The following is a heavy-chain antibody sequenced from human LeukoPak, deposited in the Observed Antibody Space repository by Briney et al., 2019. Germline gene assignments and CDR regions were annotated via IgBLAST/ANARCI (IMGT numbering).Heavy chain of an antibody. CDR2: ISSSGSTI. CDR1: GFTFSDYY. D-gene: IGHD3-10*01. CDR3: ARRRGAMYYMDV. J-gene: IGHJ6*03. Sequence: GGSLRLSCAASGFTFSDYYMSWIRQAPGKGLEWVSYISSSGSTIYCADSVKGRFTISRDNAKNSLYLQINSLRAEDTAVYYCARRRGAMYYMDVWGKGTTVTVSS. V-gene: IGHV3-11*04.